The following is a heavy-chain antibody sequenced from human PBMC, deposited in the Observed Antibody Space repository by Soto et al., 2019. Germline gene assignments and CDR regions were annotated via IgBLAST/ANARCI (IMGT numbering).Heavy chain of an antibody. CDR1: GFTFSDYY. V-gene: IGHV3-11*05. J-gene: IGHJ4*02. CDR3: ARAVGATSHDY. Sequence: GGSLRLSCAASGFTFSDYYMSWIRQAPGKGLEWVSYISSSSSYTNYADSVKGRFTISRDNAKNSLYLQMNSLRAEDTAVYYCARAVGATSHDYWGQGTLVTSPQ. CDR2: ISSSSSYT. D-gene: IGHD1-26*01.